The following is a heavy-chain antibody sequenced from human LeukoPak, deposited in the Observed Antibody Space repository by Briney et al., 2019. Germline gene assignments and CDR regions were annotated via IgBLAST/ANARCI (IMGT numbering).Heavy chain of an antibody. V-gene: IGHV1-46*01. CDR2: INPSGGST. J-gene: IGHJ6*03. D-gene: IGHD2-2*01. CDR1: GYTFTSYY. CDR3: ARGPAAMYYYYYYYMDV. Sequence: ASVKVSCKASGYTFTSYYMHWVRQAPGQGLEWMGIINPSGGSTSYAQKFQGRVTMTRDMSTSTVYMELSSLRSEDTAVYYCARGPAAMYYYYYYYMDVWGKGTTVTVSS.